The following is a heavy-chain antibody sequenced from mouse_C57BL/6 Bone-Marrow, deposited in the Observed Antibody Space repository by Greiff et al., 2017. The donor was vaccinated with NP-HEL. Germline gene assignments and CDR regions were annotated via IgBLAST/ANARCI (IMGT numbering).Heavy chain of an antibody. J-gene: IGHJ1*03. V-gene: IGHV1-15*01. D-gene: IGHD2-3*01. CDR1: GYTFTDYE. CDR3: TRDGCYYYWYFDV. Sequence: LVESGAELVRPGASVTLSCKASGYTFTDYEMHWVKQTPVHGLEWIGAIDPETGGTAYNQKFKGKATLTADKSSSTAYMELRSLTSEDSAVYYCTRDGCYYYWYFDVWGTGTTVTVSS. CDR2: IDPETGGT.